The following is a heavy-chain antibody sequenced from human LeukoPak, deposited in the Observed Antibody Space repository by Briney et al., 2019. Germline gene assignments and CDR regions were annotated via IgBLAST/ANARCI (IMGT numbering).Heavy chain of an antibody. V-gene: IGHV4-30-4*08. CDR1: GGSISSGDYY. Sequence: TSQTLSLTCTVSGGSISSGDYYWSWIRQPPGKGLEWIGYIYYSGSTYYNPSLESRVTISVDTSKNQFSLKLSSVTAADTAVYYCARDGSVVVPAAMGAFDIWGQGTMVTVSS. CDR3: ARDGSVVVPAAMGAFDI. J-gene: IGHJ3*02. CDR2: IYYSGST. D-gene: IGHD2-2*01.